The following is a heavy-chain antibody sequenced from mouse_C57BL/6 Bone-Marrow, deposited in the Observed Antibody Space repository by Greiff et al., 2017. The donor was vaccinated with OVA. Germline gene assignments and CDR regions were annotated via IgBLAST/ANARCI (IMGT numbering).Heavy chain of an antibody. V-gene: IGHV2-5*01. J-gene: IGHJ3*01. CDR1: GFSLTSYG. D-gene: IGHD1-3*01. Sequence: QVQLKESGPGLVQPSQSLSITCTVSGFSLTSYGVNWVRQSPGQGLEWMGVIWRGGSTDYNAAFMSRLSITKNNSKSQVFFKMNSLQADDTAIYYCAKYLYLSYGGRGTLVTVSA. CDR3: AKYLYLSY. CDR2: IWRGGST.